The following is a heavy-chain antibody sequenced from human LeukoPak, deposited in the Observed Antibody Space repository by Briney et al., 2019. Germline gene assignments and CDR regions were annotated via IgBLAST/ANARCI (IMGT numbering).Heavy chain of an antibody. J-gene: IGHJ4*02. Sequence: HWASVKVSCKASGYTFTSYAMHWVRQAPGQRLEWMGWINAGNGNTKYSQKFQGRVTITRDTSASTAYMELSSLRSEDTAVYYCARETIVATIRDETCFDYWGQGTLVTVSS. D-gene: IGHD5-12*01. CDR2: INAGNGNT. CDR1: GYTFTSYA. V-gene: IGHV1-3*01. CDR3: ARETIVATIRDETCFDY.